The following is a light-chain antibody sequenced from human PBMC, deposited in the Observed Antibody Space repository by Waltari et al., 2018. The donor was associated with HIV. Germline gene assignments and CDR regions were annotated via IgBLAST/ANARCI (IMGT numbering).Light chain of an antibody. CDR3: QAWDSSTYV. V-gene: IGLV3-1*01. Sequence: SYELTQPPSMSVPPGQTASITCSGGRFGNKFTYWYQQKPGQSPVVVIYQDTKRPSGIPERFSGSNSGNTATLTISGTQAMDEADYYCQAWDSSTYVFGTGTKVTVL. CDR2: QDT. J-gene: IGLJ1*01. CDR1: RFGNKF.